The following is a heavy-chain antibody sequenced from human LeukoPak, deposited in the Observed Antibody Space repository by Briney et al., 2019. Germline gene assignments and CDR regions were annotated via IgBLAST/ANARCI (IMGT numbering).Heavy chain of an antibody. CDR1: GFTFSSYS. J-gene: IGHJ4*02. D-gene: IGHD3-10*01. V-gene: IGHV3-21*04. CDR2: ISSSSSYI. CDR3: ATENGVTMVRGVIKPFDY. Sequence: GGSLRLSCAASGFTFSSYSMNLVRQAPGKGLEWVSSISSSSSYIYYADSVKGRFTISRDNAKNSLYLQMNSLRAEDTAVYYCATENGVTMVRGVIKPFDYWGQGTLVTVSS.